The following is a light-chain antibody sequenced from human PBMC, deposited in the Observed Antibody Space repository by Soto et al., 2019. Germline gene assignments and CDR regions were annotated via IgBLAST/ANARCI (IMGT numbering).Light chain of an antibody. V-gene: IGKV1-5*01. CDR2: DAS. CDR1: QSISSW. CDR3: KQYNSSPWT. J-gene: IGKJ1*01. Sequence: DIQMTQSPSTLSASVGDRVTITCRASQSISSWLAWYQQKPGKAPKLLIYDASSLESGVPSRFSGSGSGTEFTLTISSLQPDDFATYYCKQYNSSPWTFGQGTKV.